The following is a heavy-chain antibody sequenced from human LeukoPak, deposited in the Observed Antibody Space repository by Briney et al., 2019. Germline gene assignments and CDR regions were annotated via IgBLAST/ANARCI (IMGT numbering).Heavy chain of an antibody. Sequence: ASVKVSCKASGYTFTSYGISWVRQAPGQGLEWMGWISAYNGNTNYAQKLQGRVTMTTDTSTSTAHMELRSLRSDDTAVYYCARGLKTTVVIRNGAFDIWGQGTTVTVSS. CDR2: ISAYNGNT. V-gene: IGHV1-18*01. J-gene: IGHJ3*02. CDR3: ARGLKTTVVIRNGAFDI. D-gene: IGHD4-23*01. CDR1: GYTFTSYG.